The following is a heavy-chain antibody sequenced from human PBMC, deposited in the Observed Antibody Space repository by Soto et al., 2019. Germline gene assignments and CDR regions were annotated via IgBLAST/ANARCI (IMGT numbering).Heavy chain of an antibody. Sequence: GGSLRLSCAASGFTFSSYGMHWVRQAPGKGLEWVAVIWYDGSNKYYADSVKGRFTISRDNSKNTLYLQMNSLRAEDTAVYYCARGGETSYMDVWGKGTTVTVSS. CDR3: ARGGETSYMDV. V-gene: IGHV3-33*01. D-gene: IGHD4-17*01. CDR1: GFTFSSYG. J-gene: IGHJ6*03. CDR2: IWYDGSNK.